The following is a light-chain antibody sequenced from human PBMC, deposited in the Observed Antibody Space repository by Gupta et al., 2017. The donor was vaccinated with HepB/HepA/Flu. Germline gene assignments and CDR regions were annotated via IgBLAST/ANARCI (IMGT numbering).Light chain of an antibody. CDR1: SSDVGGYNY. J-gene: IGLJ2*01. Sequence: QSALTQPRSVSGSPGQSVTPSCTGTSSDVGGYNYVSWYQQHPGKAPKLIIYDVTKRPSGVPDRFSGSKSGNTASLTNSGLQAEDEADYYCCSYAGSYTLFGGGAKLTVL. CDR3: CSYAGSYTL. V-gene: IGLV2-11*01. CDR2: DVT.